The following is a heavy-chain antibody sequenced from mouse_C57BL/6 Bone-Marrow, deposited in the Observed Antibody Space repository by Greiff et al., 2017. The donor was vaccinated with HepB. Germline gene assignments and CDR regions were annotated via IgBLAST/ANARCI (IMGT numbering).Heavy chain of an antibody. Sequence: VQLQQSGPVLVKPGASVKMSCKASGYTFTDYYMNWVKQSHGKSLEWIGVINPYNGGTSYNQKFKGKATLTVDKSSSTAYMELRSLTSEDSAVYYCTRRAHYYGSRKWGQGTTLTVSS. D-gene: IGHD1-1*01. CDR3: TRRAHYYGSRK. V-gene: IGHV1-19*01. CDR1: GYTFTDYY. J-gene: IGHJ2*01. CDR2: INPYNGGT.